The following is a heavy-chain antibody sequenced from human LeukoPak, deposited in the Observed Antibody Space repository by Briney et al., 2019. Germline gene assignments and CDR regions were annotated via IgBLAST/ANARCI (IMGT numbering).Heavy chain of an antibody. D-gene: IGHD1-26*01. CDR2: LSGSGGGT. Sequence: GCLRLSCAASGFTFNSYAMSWVRQHPEKGLEWVATLSGSGGGTYYADSVKGRFTISRDDSKNTLYLQMNSLRAEDTAVYYCAKDLGRYRNNYFDYWGQGTLVTVSS. J-gene: IGHJ4*02. CDR1: GFTFNSYA. CDR3: AKDLGRYRNNYFDY. V-gene: IGHV3-23*01.